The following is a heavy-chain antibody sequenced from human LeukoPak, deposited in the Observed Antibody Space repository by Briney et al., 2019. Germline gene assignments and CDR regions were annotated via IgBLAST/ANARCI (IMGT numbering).Heavy chain of an antibody. V-gene: IGHV1-18*04. D-gene: IGHD2-2*01. CDR2: ISAYNGNT. Sequence: ASVKVSCKASGYTFTSYGISWVRQAPGQGLEWMGWISAYNGNTNYAQKLQGRVTMTTDTSTSTAYMELRSLRSDDTAVYYCARDCEGYCSSTSCVNFDYWGQGTLVTVSS. J-gene: IGHJ4*02. CDR1: GYTFTSYG. CDR3: ARDCEGYCSSTSCVNFDY.